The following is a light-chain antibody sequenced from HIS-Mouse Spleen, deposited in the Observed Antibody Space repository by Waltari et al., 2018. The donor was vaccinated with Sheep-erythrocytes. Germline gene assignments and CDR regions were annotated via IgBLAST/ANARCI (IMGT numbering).Light chain of an antibody. CDR2: EGS. V-gene: IGLV2-23*01. Sequence: QSALTQPASVSGSPGQSITISCTGTSSDVGSYNLVSWYQQHPGKSPNLVIYEGSKRASGVASRFSASKDGNAASLTISGLQAEDEADYYCCSYAGSSTPWVFGGGTKLTVL. CDR3: CSYAGSSTPWV. J-gene: IGLJ3*02. CDR1: SSDVGSYNL.